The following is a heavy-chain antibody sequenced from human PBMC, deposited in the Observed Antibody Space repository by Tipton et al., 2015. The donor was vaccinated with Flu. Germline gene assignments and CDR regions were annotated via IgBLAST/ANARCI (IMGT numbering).Heavy chain of an antibody. CDR2: IYPGDSNV. D-gene: IGHD3-9*01. J-gene: IGHJ4*02. V-gene: IGHV5-51*01. CDR3: ARRPNDIAWYYFDF. Sequence: QLVQSGAEERQPGESLKISCKDFGYRFTSYWIAWVRQMPGRGLEWMGSIYPGDSNVIYNPSFQGQVTISADKSISTAYLQWNGLRASDTAMYYCARRPNDIAWYYFDFWGQGTLVTVSS. CDR1: GYRFTSYW.